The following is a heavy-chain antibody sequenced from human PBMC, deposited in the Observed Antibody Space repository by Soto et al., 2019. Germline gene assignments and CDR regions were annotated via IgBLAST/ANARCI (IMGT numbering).Heavy chain of an antibody. J-gene: IGHJ4*01. CDR2: IIPIFGTA. CDR1: GGTFSSYA. CDR3: ATDRREIQPWAQFDY. V-gene: IGHV1-69*01. Sequence: QVQLVQSGAEVKKPGSSVKVSCKASGGTFSSYAISWVRQAPGQGLEWMGGIIPIFGTANYAQKFQGRVTITADESTSTAYIELSSLRSEDTAVYYCATDRREIQPWAQFDYWGHGTLVTVSS. D-gene: IGHD5-18*01.